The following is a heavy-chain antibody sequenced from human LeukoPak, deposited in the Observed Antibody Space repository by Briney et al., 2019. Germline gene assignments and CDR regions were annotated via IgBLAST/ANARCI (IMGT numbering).Heavy chain of an antibody. J-gene: IGHJ3*02. Sequence: PGGSLRLSCAASGFPFSSYAMSWVRPAPGKGLEWVSAISGSGGSTYYADSVKGRFTISRDNSKNTLYLQMNSLRAEDTAVYYCAKDRRGTTIARTRLDAFDIWGQGTMVTVSS. D-gene: IGHD2-21*01. CDR3: AKDRRGTTIARTRLDAFDI. V-gene: IGHV3-23*01. CDR2: ISGSGGST. CDR1: GFPFSSYA.